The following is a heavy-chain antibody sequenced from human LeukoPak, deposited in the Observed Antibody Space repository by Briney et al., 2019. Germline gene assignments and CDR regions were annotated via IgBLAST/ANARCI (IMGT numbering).Heavy chain of an antibody. Sequence: ASVKVSCKASGYTFTSYGISWVRQAPGQGLEWMGWISAYNGNTNYAQKLQGRGTMTTDTSTSTAYMELRSLRSDDTAVYYCARDSTVTRDFDYWGQGTLVTVSS. CDR3: ARDSTVTRDFDY. V-gene: IGHV1-18*01. CDR1: GYTFTSYG. J-gene: IGHJ4*02. D-gene: IGHD4-17*01. CDR2: ISAYNGNT.